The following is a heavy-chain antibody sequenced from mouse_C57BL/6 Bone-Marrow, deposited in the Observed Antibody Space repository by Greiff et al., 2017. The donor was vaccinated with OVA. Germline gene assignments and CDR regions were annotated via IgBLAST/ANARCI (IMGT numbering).Heavy chain of an antibody. D-gene: IGHD1-1*01. CDR3: TFGVYYEAWFAY. V-gene: IGHV14-4*01. CDR2: IDPENGDT. CDR1: GFNIKDDY. Sequence: EVQLQQSGAELVRPGASVKLSCTASGFNIKDDYMHWVKQRPEQGLEWIGWIDPENGDTEYASKFQGKATITADTSSNTAYLQLSSLTSEDSAVYYCTFGVYYEAWFAYWGQGTLVTVSA. J-gene: IGHJ3*01.